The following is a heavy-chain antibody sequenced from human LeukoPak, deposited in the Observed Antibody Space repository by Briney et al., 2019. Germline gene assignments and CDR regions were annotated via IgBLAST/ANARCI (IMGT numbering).Heavy chain of an antibody. CDR3: AKMGPYYYDSSGYWNYYYYYMDV. CDR1: GFIFSSYG. CDR2: IRNDGSNN. D-gene: IGHD3-22*01. Sequence: QPGTSLSLSCAASGFIFSSYGMHWVRPAGGKLQELVAVIRNDGSNNYYADSVKSTFTISRDNSKDTLYLQMNSLSAEDTAVYYCAKMGPYYYDSSGYWNYYYYYMDVWGKGTTVTVSS. J-gene: IGHJ6*03. V-gene: IGHV3-33*06.